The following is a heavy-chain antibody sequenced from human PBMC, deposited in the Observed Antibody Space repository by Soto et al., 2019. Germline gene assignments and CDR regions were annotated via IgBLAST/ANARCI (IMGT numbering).Heavy chain of an antibody. CDR3: ARGAVVSPLDY. Sequence: PSETLSLTCTVSGASIISGDYSWSWIRQPPGKGLEWIAYLYHTGSTYYNPSLKSRVTMSADRSKNQFSLNLASVTAADTAVYYCARGAVVSPLDYWGRGTLVTVSS. J-gene: IGHJ4*02. D-gene: IGHD2-15*01. V-gene: IGHV4-30-2*01. CDR1: GASIISGDYS. CDR2: LYHTGST.